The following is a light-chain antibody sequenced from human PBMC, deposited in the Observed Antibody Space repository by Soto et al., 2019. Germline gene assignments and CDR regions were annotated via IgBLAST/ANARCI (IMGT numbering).Light chain of an antibody. J-gene: IGKJ2*02. V-gene: IGKV3-20*01. CDR2: GAS. Sequence: EIVLTQSPGTLSLSPGERATLSCRASQSFSSTYLAWYQQKPGQAPRLLIYGASSRATGIPDRFSGSASGTDFTLTISRLEPEDFAVYYCQQYGSSPCTFGQGTKLEIK. CDR3: QQYGSSPCT. CDR1: QSFSSTY.